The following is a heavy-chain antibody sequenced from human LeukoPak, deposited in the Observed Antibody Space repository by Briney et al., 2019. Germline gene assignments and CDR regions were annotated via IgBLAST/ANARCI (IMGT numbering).Heavy chain of an antibody. Sequence: SETLSLTCSVPGGSISSYYWSWIRQPPGKTLDWIGYIHYSGNTNYNPSLKSRVTISVDTSKNQFSLKLTSVTAEDTAVYYCARPLTYGTDWYFDLWGRGTLVTVSS. CDR3: ARPLTYGTDWYFDL. J-gene: IGHJ2*01. V-gene: IGHV4-59*01. D-gene: IGHD2-8*01. CDR2: IHYSGNT. CDR1: GGSISSYY.